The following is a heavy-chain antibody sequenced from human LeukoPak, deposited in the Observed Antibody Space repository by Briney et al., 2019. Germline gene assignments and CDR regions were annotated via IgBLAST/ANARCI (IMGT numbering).Heavy chain of an antibody. CDR1: GYTFTGYY. CDR3: ARQYSRGWYQIDY. D-gene: IGHD6-19*01. J-gene: IGHJ4*02. Sequence: ASVKVSCKASGYTFTGYYMHWVRQAPGQGLEWMGWINPNSGGTNYAQKFQGRVTMTRDTSISTAYMELSRLRSDDTAVYYCARQYSRGWYQIDYWGQGTLVTVSS. CDR2: INPNSGGT. V-gene: IGHV1-2*02.